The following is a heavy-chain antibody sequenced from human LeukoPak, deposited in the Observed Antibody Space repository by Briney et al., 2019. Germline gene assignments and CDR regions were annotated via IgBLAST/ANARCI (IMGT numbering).Heavy chain of an antibody. CDR3: ARDVYGSNPFEY. Sequence: GSLRLSCAASGFTVSSNLMSWVRQAPGKGLEWVSVIYSGGSTYYADSVKGRFTISRDNSKKMLYLQMNNLRAEDTAVYYCARDVYGSNPFEYWGQGTLVTVSS. CDR2: IYSGGST. J-gene: IGHJ4*02. CDR1: GFTVSSNL. D-gene: IGHD4-23*01. V-gene: IGHV3-53*01.